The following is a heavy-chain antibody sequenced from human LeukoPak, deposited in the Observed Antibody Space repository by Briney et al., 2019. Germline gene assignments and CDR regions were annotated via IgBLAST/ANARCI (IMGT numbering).Heavy chain of an antibody. D-gene: IGHD5-12*01. Sequence: PSETLSLTCTVSGGSISSYYWSWIRQPPGKGLEWIGYIYHSGSTNYNPSLKSRVTISVDTSKNQFSLKLSSVTAADTAVYYCAREDRWLRFVDWGQGTLVTVSS. J-gene: IGHJ4*02. V-gene: IGHV4-59*01. CDR3: AREDRWLRFVD. CDR1: GGSISSYY. CDR2: IYHSGST.